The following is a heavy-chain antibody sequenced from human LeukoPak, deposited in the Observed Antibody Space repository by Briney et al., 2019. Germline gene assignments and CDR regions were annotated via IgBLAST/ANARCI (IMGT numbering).Heavy chain of an antibody. J-gene: IGHJ4*02. CDR2: VNTVSSYI. CDR1: VFTFSDYS. D-gene: IGHD3-22*01. CDR3: ARLRRNSDRSDFFYYYDH. V-gene: IGHV3-21*01. Sequence: GGSLRLSCAASVFTFSDYSMNWVSQAPGKGLEWVASVNTVSSYIYYADSMRGRFTISRDNAKNSLFLQMNSLRAEDTAVHYCARLRRNSDRSDFFYYYDHWGQGTLVTVSS.